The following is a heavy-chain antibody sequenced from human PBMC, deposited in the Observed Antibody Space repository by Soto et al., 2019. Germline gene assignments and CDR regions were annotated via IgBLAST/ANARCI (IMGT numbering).Heavy chain of an antibody. Sequence: RGESLKISCRGSGYIFTNFWIGWVRQMPGKGLEWMGMIYPGNSDTRYSPSFEGQVTFSADKSISTAYLQWSSLKASDTAMYYCARGDVGYPFDFWGQGTLVTVSS. CDR3: ARGDVGYPFDF. D-gene: IGHD6-25*01. CDR1: GYIFTNFW. V-gene: IGHV5-51*01. J-gene: IGHJ4*02. CDR2: IYPGNSDT.